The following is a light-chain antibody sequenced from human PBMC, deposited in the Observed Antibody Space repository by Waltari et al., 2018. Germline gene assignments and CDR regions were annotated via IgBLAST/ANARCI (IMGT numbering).Light chain of an antibody. CDR1: QSFNKW. V-gene: IGKV1-5*03. CDR3: QQFKSPPWT. CDR2: VTS. J-gene: IGKJ1*01. Sequence: DIQMTQSPSTLCASVGDRVTITCRASQSFNKWLVWYQPKPGNAHKLLIYVTSKLESGVPARFSGSGSDTEFTLTISSLQPDDFATYFCQQFKSPPWTFGQGTRVEIK.